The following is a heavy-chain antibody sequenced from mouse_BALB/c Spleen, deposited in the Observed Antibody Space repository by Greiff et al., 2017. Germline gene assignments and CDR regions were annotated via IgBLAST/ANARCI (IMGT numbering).Heavy chain of an antibody. J-gene: IGHJ3*01. CDR3: ARESTGTGFAY. CDR1: GYSITSGYY. V-gene: IGHV3-6*02. Sequence: EVQLVESGPGLVKPSQSLSLTCSVTGYSITSGYYWNWIRQFPGNKLEWMGYISYDGSNNYNPSLKNRISITRDTSKNQFFLKLNSVTTEDTATYYCARESTGTGFAYWGQGTLVTVSA. CDR2: ISYDGSN. D-gene: IGHD4-1*02.